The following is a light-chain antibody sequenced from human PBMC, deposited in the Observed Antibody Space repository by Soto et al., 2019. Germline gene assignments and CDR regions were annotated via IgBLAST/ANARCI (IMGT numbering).Light chain of an antibody. J-gene: IGKJ4*01. CDR1: QSISSW. V-gene: IGKV1-5*03. Sequence: DIQMTQSPSTLSASVGDRVTITCRASQSISSWLAWYQQKPGKAPKLLIYKTSNFESGVPSRFSGSGSGTEFSLTISSLQPDDFATYYGHQYKNFSLTVGGGTRVEVK. CDR3: HQYKNFSLT. CDR2: KTS.